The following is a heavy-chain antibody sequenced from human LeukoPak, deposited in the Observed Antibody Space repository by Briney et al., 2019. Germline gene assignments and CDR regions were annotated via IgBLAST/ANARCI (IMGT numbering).Heavy chain of an antibody. D-gene: IGHD4-11*01. J-gene: IGHJ1*01. CDR1: GVSISASC. Sequence: RPSETLSLTCTVSGVSISASCWSWIRQSPGRGLEWVGYRCDDGRDLYNPSLRSRVSRVTISVDASEKQFSLSLRSVTAADTAMYYCARTTRVTPDGRAEYFEDWGQGTLVIVSS. CDR2: RCDDGRD. CDR3: ARTTRVTPDGRAEYFED. V-gene: IGHV4-59*03.